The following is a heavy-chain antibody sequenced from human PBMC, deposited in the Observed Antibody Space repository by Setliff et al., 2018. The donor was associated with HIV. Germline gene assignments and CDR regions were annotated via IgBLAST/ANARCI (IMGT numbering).Heavy chain of an antibody. Sequence: SETLSLTCTVSGVSIGNFYWSGVRQSPGRGLEWIGFIFFTGTTNYNPSLKSRVSISVDTSKNQFSLNLTSVTAADTAVYYCARRGTIWHGVDYHYMDVWGKGTTVTVSS. D-gene: IGHD2-15*01. V-gene: IGHV4-59*08. J-gene: IGHJ6*03. CDR1: GVSIGNFY. CDR2: IFFTGTT. CDR3: ARRGTIWHGVDYHYMDV.